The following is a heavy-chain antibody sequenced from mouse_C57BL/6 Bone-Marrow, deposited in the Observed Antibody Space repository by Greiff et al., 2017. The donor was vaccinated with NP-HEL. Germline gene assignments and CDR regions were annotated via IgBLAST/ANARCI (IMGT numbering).Heavy chain of an antibody. CDR3: ARSRFAY. CDR1: GYTFTSYG. V-gene: IGHV1-81*01. J-gene: IGHJ3*01. CDR2: IYPRSGNT. Sequence: QVQLQQSGAELARPGASVKLSCKASGYTFTSYGISWVKQRTGQGLEWIGEIYPRSGNTYYNEKFKGKATLTADKSSSTAYMELRSLTSEYSAVYFCARSRFAYWGQGTLVTVSA.